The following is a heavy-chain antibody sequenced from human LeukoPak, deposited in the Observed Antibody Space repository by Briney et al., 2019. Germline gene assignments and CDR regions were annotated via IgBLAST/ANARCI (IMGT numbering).Heavy chain of an antibody. Sequence: SETLSLTCTVSGGSISSSSYYWDWIRQPPGKGLEWIGYIYYSGSTNYNPSLKSRVTISVDTSKNQFSLKLSSVTAADTAVYYCARQRQSSSWYFDYWGQGTLVTVSS. CDR2: IYYSGST. CDR3: ARQRQSSSWYFDY. D-gene: IGHD6-13*01. V-gene: IGHV4-61*05. CDR1: GGSISSSSYY. J-gene: IGHJ4*02.